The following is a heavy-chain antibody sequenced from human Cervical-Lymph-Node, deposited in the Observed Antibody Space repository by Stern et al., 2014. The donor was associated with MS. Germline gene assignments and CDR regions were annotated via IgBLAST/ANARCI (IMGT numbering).Heavy chain of an antibody. CDR2: IDWDDDK. D-gene: IGHD3-3*01. CDR3: ARSPPYYEFWNDYYYFDY. V-gene: IGHV2-70*04. J-gene: IGHJ4*02. Sequence: QVTLKESGPALVQPTQTLTLTCTFSGFSLSTSGMRVSWLRQPPGKALEWLARIDWDDDKFYSTSLTTSLTISKDTSKNQVVLTMTNMHPVDTATYYCARSPPYYEFWNDYYYFDYWGQGTLVAVSS. CDR1: GFSLSTSGMR.